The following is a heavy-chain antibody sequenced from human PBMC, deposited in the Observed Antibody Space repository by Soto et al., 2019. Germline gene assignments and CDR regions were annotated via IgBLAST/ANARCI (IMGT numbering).Heavy chain of an antibody. D-gene: IGHD4-17*01. V-gene: IGHV3-23*01. Sequence: PGGSLRLSCAASGFTFSSYAMSWVRQAPGKGLEWVSAISGSGGSTYYADSVKGRFTISRDNSKNSLYLQMNSLRTEDAAVYYCARNRDYAFDYWGRGTLVTVSS. CDR1: GFTFSSYA. CDR2: ISGSGGST. J-gene: IGHJ4*02. CDR3: ARNRDYAFDY.